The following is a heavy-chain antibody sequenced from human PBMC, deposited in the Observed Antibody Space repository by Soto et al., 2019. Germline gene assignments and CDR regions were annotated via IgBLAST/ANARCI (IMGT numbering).Heavy chain of an antibody. CDR2: IDPSGKNE. Sequence: SLRLSCAASGITFRRHAMSWVRQAPGTGLEWVSTIDPSGKNEHYADSVKGRFSISRDNSRNTVDLQMNSLRAGDTALYYCVSWVFAHFDYWGQGTPVTVSS. J-gene: IGHJ4*02. D-gene: IGHD3-16*01. CDR1: GITFRRHA. V-gene: IGHV3-23*05. CDR3: VSWVFAHFDY.